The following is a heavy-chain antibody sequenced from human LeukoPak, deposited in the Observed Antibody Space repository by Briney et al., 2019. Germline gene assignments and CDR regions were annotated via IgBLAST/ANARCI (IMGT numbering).Heavy chain of an antibody. CDR2: IASDGSST. J-gene: IGHJ4*02. CDR1: GFTFSSYW. V-gene: IGHV3-74*01. Sequence: GGSLRLSCAASGFTFSSYWMNWVRQDPGKGLVWVSRIASDGSSTTNADSVKGRFSISRDNAKNTLYLQMNSLRVEDTAVYYCARGRPHGNDYWGQGTLVTVSS. D-gene: IGHD4-23*01. CDR3: ARGRPHGNDY.